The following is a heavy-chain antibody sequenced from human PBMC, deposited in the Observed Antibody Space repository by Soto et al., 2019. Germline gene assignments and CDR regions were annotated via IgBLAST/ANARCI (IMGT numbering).Heavy chain of an antibody. D-gene: IGHD1-1*01. Sequence: EVQLVESGGGLVKPGGSLRLSCAASGFTFSSYSMNWVRQAPGKGLEWVSSISSSSSYIYYADSVKGRFTISRDNAKNSLYLQMNSLRAEDTAVYYCARDSRPPNWNTDYRGWGQGTLVTVSS. CDR3: ARDSRPPNWNTDYRG. CDR2: ISSSSSYI. CDR1: GFTFSSYS. V-gene: IGHV3-21*01. J-gene: IGHJ4*02.